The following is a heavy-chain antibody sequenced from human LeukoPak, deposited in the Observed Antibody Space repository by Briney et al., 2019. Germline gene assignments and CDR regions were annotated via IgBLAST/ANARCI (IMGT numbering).Heavy chain of an antibody. Sequence: PVKVSCKASGGTFSSYAISWVRQAPGQGLEWMGRIIPILGIANYAQKFQGRVTITADKSTSTAYMELSSLRSEDTAVYYCARDARRTTVTPYYFDYWGQGTLVTVSS. V-gene: IGHV1-69*04. J-gene: IGHJ4*02. CDR3: ARDARRTTVTPYYFDY. D-gene: IGHD4-17*01. CDR2: IIPILGIA. CDR1: GGTFSSYA.